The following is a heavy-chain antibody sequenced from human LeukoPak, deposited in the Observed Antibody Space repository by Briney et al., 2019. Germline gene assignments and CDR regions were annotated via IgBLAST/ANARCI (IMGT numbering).Heavy chain of an antibody. Sequence: ASVKVSCKASGYTFTSYGISWVRQAPGQGLEWMGWISAYNGNTNYAQKLQGRVTMTTDTSTSTAYMELRSLRSDDTAVYYCARDRSILTAPNDAFDIWGQGTMVTVSS. CDR1: GYTFTSYG. J-gene: IGHJ3*02. D-gene: IGHD3-9*01. V-gene: IGHV1-18*01. CDR2: ISAYNGNT. CDR3: ARDRSILTAPNDAFDI.